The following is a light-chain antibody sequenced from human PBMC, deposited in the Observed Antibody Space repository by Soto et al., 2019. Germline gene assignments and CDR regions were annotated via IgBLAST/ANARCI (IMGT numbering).Light chain of an antibody. V-gene: IGKV1-17*01. CDR2: ATS. J-gene: IGKJ3*01. Sequence: DIQMTQSPSSLSASVGDRVTITCRASQDIRSDLGWFQQKPEKAPKRLIYATSTLESGVPSRFSGSRSGTEFTLTISSLQPEDFATYYCLQHNSYPFTFGPGTKVDIK. CDR1: QDIRSD. CDR3: LQHNSYPFT.